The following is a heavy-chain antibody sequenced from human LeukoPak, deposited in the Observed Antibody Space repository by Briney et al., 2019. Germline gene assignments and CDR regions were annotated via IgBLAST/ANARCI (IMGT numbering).Heavy chain of an antibody. CDR2: IKSKTDGGTT. J-gene: IGHJ6*03. CDR1: GFTFSNAW. Sequence: PGGSLRLSCAASGFTFSNAWMSWVRQAPGKGLEWVGRIKSKTDGGTTDYAAPVKGRFTISRDDSKNTLYLQMNSLKTEDTAVYYCTTGSGRGGYYYYMDVWGKGTTVTVSS. CDR3: TTGSGRGGYYYYMDV. V-gene: IGHV3-15*01. D-gene: IGHD3-10*01.